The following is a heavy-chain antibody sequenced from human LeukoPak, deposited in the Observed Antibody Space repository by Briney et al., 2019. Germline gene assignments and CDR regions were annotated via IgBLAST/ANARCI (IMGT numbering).Heavy chain of an antibody. CDR3: AKDISIGGYADGYYYAMDV. V-gene: IGHV3-9*02. Sequence: GRSLRLSCATSGFKSDDYAMHWVRQAPGRGLEWVSGISWNSRNIGYADSVKGRSTISRDHAKNSVYLQMTSLRPEDTAVYYCAKDISIGGYADGYYYAMDVWGQGTTVTVSS. J-gene: IGHJ6*02. D-gene: IGHD5-12*01. CDR1: GFKSDDYA. CDR2: ISWNSRNI.